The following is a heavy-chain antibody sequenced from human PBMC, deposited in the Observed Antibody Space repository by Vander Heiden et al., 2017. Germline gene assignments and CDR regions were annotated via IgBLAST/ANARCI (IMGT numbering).Heavy chain of an antibody. CDR1: GFSFSTYG. V-gene: IGHV3-30*18. D-gene: IGHD2-8*01. CDR3: AKVFNGYVQSSHYFDQ. Sequence: QVQLVESGGGVVQPGRSLRLSCAASGFSFSTYGMAWVRQAPGKGLGWVAVISYDGNNKYYADSVKGRFTISRDNSDSTLYLQMNSLGVEDTAVYYCAKVFNGYVQSSHYFDQWGQGTLVTVSS. CDR2: ISYDGNNK. J-gene: IGHJ4*02.